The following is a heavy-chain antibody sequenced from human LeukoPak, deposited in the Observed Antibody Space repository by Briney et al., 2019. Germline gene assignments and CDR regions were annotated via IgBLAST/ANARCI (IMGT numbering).Heavy chain of an antibody. CDR2: IYYSGST. Sequence: PSQTLSLTCTVSGGSISSGGYYWSWIRQPPGKGLEWIGYIYYSGSTNYNPSLKSRVTISVDTSKNQFSLKLSSVTAADTAVYYCARSRWSWYCDILTGYDYYFDYWGQGTLVTVSS. D-gene: IGHD3-9*01. J-gene: IGHJ4*02. CDR1: GGSISSGGYY. CDR3: ARSRWSWYCDILTGYDYYFDY. V-gene: IGHV4-61*08.